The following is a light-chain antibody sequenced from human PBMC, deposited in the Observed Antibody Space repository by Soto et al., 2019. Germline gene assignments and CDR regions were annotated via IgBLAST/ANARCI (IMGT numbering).Light chain of an antibody. CDR1: SSDIGNYNY. CDR2: EVS. V-gene: IGLV2-14*01. Sequence: QSALAQPASVSGSPGQSITISCTGTSSDIGNYNYVSWNQQHPGKAPKLMISEVSNRPSGVSNRFSGSKSGNTASLTISGLQAEDEADYYCSPYTRTSSYVFGGGTKVTVL. CDR3: SPYTRTSSYV. J-gene: IGLJ1*01.